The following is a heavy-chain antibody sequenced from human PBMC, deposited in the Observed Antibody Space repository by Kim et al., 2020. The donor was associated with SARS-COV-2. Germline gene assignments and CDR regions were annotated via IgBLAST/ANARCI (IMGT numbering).Heavy chain of an antibody. CDR1: GFTVSSNY. CDR2: IYSGGST. CDR3: ASAYYDILTGLEHYYYYGMDV. V-gene: IGHV3-66*01. Sequence: GGSLRLSCAASGFTVSSNYMSWVRQAPGKGLEWVSVIYSGGSTYYADSVKGRFTISRDNSKNTLYLQMNSLRAEDTAVYYCASAYYDILTGLEHYYYYGMDVWGQGTTVTVSS. D-gene: IGHD3-9*01. J-gene: IGHJ6*02.